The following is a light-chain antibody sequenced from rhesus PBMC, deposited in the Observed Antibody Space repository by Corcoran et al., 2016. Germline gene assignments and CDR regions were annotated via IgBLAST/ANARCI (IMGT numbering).Light chain of an antibody. Sequence: EIVLTQSPATLALSPGERATLSCRASQSVGSYLAWYQPKPGQAPRLLIYGASSRATGIPDRFSGSGSGTDFTFTISRLEPEDVGVYYCQQESNWKHSFGQGTKVEIK. CDR3: QQESNWKHS. CDR2: GAS. J-gene: IGKJ2*01. V-gene: IGKV3-24*04. CDR1: QSVGSY.